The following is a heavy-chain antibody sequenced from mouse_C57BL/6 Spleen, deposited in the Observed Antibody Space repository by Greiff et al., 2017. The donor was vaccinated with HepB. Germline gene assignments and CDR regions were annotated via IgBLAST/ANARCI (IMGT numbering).Heavy chain of an antibody. D-gene: IGHD2-12*01. J-gene: IGHJ1*03. Sequence: VKLQESGPGILQSSQTLSLTCSFSGFSLSTSGMGVSWIRQPSGKGLEWLAHIYWDDDKRYNPSLKSRLTISKDTSRNQVFLKITSVDTADTATYYCARGLRRYFDVWGTGTTVTVSS. CDR3: ARGLRRYFDV. CDR1: GFSLSTSGMG. CDR2: IYWDDDK. V-gene: IGHV8-12*01.